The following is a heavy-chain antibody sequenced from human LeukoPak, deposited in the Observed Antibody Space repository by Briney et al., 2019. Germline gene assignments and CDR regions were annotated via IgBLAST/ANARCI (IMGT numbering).Heavy chain of an antibody. CDR3: AVVGALYYFDN. J-gene: IGHJ4*02. CDR1: GFTFSSYS. Sequence: GGSLRLSCAASGFTFSSYSMNWVRQVPGKGLEWVSSISRRSESISYADSVKGRFTISRDNAKSSLYLQMNSLRAEDTAVYYCAVVGALYYFDNWGQGTLVTVSS. D-gene: IGHD1-26*01. V-gene: IGHV3-21*06. CDR2: ISRRSESI.